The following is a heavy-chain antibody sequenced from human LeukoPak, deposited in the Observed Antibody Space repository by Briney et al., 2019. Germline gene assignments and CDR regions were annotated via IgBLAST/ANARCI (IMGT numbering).Heavy chain of an antibody. V-gene: IGHV3-23*01. Sequence: GGSLRLSCAASGFTFGSYAMSWVRQAPGRGLEWVSGISGSGGDTHCADSVKGRFTISRDNSKDTLYLQMNSLRAEDTAIYYCAKGMSTSHYRMDVWGQGTTVTVSS. CDR2: ISGSGGDT. D-gene: IGHD5/OR15-5a*01. J-gene: IGHJ6*02. CDR3: AKGMSTSHYRMDV. CDR1: GFTFGSYA.